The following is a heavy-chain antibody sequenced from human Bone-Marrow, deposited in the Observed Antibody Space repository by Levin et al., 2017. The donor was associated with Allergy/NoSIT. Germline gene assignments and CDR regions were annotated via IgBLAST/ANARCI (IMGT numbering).Heavy chain of an antibody. CDR3: APYDFWTGSFSGMDV. V-gene: IGHV3-48*03. Sequence: GGSLRLSCVASEFTLSSHPMNWVRQAPGRGLQWVSHISRSGTATPHEDSVKGRFTISRDNAKNSLYLQMNSLRDEDTAVYYCAPYDFWTGSFSGMDVWGPGTTVTVSS. J-gene: IGHJ6*02. D-gene: IGHD3-3*01. CDR2: ISRSGTAT. CDR1: EFTLSSHP.